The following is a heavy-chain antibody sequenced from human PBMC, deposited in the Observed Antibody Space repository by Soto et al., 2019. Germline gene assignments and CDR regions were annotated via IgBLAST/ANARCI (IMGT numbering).Heavy chain of an antibody. J-gene: IGHJ4*01. CDR3: ARDPESRRGPTYGSGY. V-gene: IGHV3-30*04. CDR1: GLTFINYN. Sequence: QVQLVESGGGVVQPGRSLRLSCAASGLTFINYNMHWVRQAPGKGLEWVAVISYDGSITKYADSVKGRFTISRDNSKNTRFLQMNGLRAEDTAMYYCARDPESRRGPTYGSGYWRQGILVIVSS. CDR2: ISYDGSIT. D-gene: IGHD3-10*01.